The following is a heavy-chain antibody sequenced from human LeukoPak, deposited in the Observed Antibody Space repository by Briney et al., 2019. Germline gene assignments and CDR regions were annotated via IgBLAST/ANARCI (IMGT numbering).Heavy chain of an antibody. V-gene: IGHV3-21*01. D-gene: IGHD3-22*01. CDR3: AREFDSSGYYPGENSFDH. Sequence: GGSLRLSCAASGFTFSSYSMNWVRQAPEKGLEWVSSISSSSSYIYYADSVKGRFTISRDNAKNSLYLQMNSLRAEDTAVYYCAREFDSSGYYPGENSFDHWGQGTLVTVSS. J-gene: IGHJ4*02. CDR1: GFTFSSYS. CDR2: ISSSSSYI.